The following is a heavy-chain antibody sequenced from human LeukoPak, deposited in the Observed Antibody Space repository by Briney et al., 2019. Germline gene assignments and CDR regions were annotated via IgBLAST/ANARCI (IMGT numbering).Heavy chain of an antibody. Sequence: GGSLRLSCAASGFTFSDYYMSWVRQAPGKGLERVSAISGSGGSTYYADSVKGRFTISRDNSKNTLYLQMNSLRAEDTAVYYCAKDEAAAGTPARSYYFDYWGQGTLVTVSS. CDR1: GFTFSDYY. CDR2: ISGSGGST. CDR3: AKDEAAAGTPARSYYFDY. D-gene: IGHD6-13*01. V-gene: IGHV3-23*01. J-gene: IGHJ4*02.